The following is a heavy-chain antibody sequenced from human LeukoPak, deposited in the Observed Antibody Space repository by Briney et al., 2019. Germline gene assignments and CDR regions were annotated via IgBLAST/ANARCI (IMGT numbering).Heavy chain of an antibody. Sequence: GGSLRLSCAASGFTFSSYGMHWVRQAPGKGLEWVAVIWYDGSNKYYADSVKGRFTISRDNSKNTLYLQMNSLRAEDTAVYYCAKDRDAYNSERGGLVDHWGQGTLVTVSS. CDR2: IWYDGSNK. CDR3: AKDRDAYNSERGGLVDH. CDR1: GFTFSSYG. V-gene: IGHV3-30*02. J-gene: IGHJ4*02. D-gene: IGHD5-24*01.